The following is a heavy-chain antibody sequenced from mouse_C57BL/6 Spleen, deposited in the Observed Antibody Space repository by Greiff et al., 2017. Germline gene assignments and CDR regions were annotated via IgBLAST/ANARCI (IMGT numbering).Heavy chain of an antibody. CDR1: GYTFTSYW. J-gene: IGHJ4*01. CDR3: ARRMVTTAMDY. Sequence: VQLQQPGAELVKPGASVKMSCKASGYTFTSYWITWVKQRPGQGLEWIGVIYPGSGSTNYNGKFKSKATLTVDTSSSTAYMQLSSLPSEDSAVYYCARRMVTTAMDYWGQGTSVTVSS. V-gene: IGHV1-55*01. D-gene: IGHD2-2*01. CDR2: IYPGSGST.